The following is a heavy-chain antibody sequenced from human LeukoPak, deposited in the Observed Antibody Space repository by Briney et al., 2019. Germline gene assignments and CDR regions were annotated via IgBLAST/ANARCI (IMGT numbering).Heavy chain of an antibody. CDR2: IYYSGST. D-gene: IGHD3-22*01. CDR3: ARAPPGYYDSSGYLFDY. Sequence: TSETLSLTCTVSGGSISSYYWSWIRQPPGKGLEWIGYIYYSGSTNYNPSLKSRVTISVDTSKNQFSLKLSSVTAADTAVYYCARAPPGYYDSSGYLFDYWGQGTLVTVSS. J-gene: IGHJ4*02. V-gene: IGHV4-59*08. CDR1: GGSISSYY.